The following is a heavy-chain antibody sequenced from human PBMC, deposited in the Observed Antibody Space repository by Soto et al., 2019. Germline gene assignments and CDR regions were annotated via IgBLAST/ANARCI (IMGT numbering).Heavy chain of an antibody. CDR3: ARVHYYDSSGFYL. CDR1: GFTFSSYS. J-gene: IGHJ4*02. D-gene: IGHD3-22*01. CDR2: ISSSSSYI. Sequence: GGSLRLSCAASGFTFSSYSMNWVRQAPGKGLEWVSSISSSSSYIYYGDSVKGRFTISRDNAKNSLYLQMNSLRAEDTATYYCARVHYYDSSGFYLWGQGTLVTVSS. V-gene: IGHV3-21*01.